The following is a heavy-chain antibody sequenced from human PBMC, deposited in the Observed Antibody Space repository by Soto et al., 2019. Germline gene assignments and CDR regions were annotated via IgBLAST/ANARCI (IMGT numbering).Heavy chain of an antibody. J-gene: IGHJ6*02. CDR2: IHTGGETT. CDR1: GFTFKSHA. CDR3: VKGRAKHCSGRTCGLWMDL. V-gene: IGHV3-64D*06. Sequence: PGGSLRLSCSACGFTFKSHAMHWVRQAPGKGLEYVSSIHTGGETTFYADAVKGRFIVSRDNSNNTLDLQMTSLKYEDSGVYYCVKGRAKHCSGRTCGLWMDLWGQGTTVTVSS. D-gene: IGHD6-19*01.